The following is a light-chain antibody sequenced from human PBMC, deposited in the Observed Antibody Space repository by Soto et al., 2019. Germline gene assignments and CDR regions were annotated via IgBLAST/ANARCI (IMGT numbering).Light chain of an antibody. CDR1: SSDIVGYNY. V-gene: IGLV2-14*01. CDR3: NSYTSSSTRV. Sequence: QSVLTQPASVSGSPGQSITISCTGTSSDIVGYNYVSWYQQHPGKAPKLMIYEVSNRPPGVSNRFSGSKSGNTASLTISGLQAEDEADYYCNSYTSSSTRVFGTGTKVTVL. CDR2: EVS. J-gene: IGLJ1*01.